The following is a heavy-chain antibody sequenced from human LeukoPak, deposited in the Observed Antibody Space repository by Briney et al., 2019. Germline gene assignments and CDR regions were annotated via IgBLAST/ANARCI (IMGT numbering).Heavy chain of an antibody. CDR2: INPSGGST. CDR1: GYTFTSYY. J-gene: IGHJ6*03. Sequence: ASVKVSCKASGYTFTSYYMHWVRQAPGQGLEWMGIINPSGGSTSYAQKFQGRVTMTRDTSTSTVYMELSSLRSEDTAVYYCVRTTWAGIEYSSSHYYYYYMDVWGKGTTVTVSS. D-gene: IGHD6-6*01. V-gene: IGHV1-46*01. CDR3: VRTTWAGIEYSSSHYYYYYMDV.